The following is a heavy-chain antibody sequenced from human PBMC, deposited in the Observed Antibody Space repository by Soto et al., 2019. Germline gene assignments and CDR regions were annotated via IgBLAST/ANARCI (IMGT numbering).Heavy chain of an antibody. D-gene: IGHD1-26*01. V-gene: IGHV3-15*01. CDR3: TTGGGSRTSRGY. CDR1: GFTISNAW. J-gene: IGHJ4*02. Sequence: EVQMVESGGGLVKPGGSLRLSCAASGFTISNAWMTWVRQAPGKGLEWVGRIRSNTDGGTTDYAAPVKGRFTISRDDSKNTVYLQMDSLETEDTAVYYCTTGGGSRTSRGYWGQGTLVTVSS. CDR2: IRSNTDGGTT.